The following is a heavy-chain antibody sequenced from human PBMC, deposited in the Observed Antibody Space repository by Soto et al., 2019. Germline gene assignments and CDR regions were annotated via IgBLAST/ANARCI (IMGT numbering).Heavy chain of an antibody. CDR1: GGSISSYY. V-gene: IGHV4-59*01. D-gene: IGHD1-26*01. Sequence: KTSETLSLTCTVSGGSISSYYWSWIRQPPGKGLEWIGYIYYSGSTNYNPSLKSRVTISVDTSKSQFSLKLSSVTAADTAVYYCARVSGSYYQDYWGQGTLVTVSS. CDR3: ARVSGSYYQDY. CDR2: IYYSGST. J-gene: IGHJ4*02.